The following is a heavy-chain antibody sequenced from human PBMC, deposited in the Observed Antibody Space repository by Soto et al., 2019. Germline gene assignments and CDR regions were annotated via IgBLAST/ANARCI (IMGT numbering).Heavy chain of an antibody. CDR1: DYTFTNYG. J-gene: IGHJ3*02. Sequence: ASVKVSWKASDYTFTNYGISWVRQAPGQGLEWMGWISAYNGNTNYAQKLQGRVTMTTDTSTSTAYMELRSLRSDDTAVYYCARSSSGPPPDAFDIWGQRTMVTVSS. D-gene: IGHD6-19*01. V-gene: IGHV1-18*01. CDR2: ISAYNGNT. CDR3: ARSSSGPPPDAFDI.